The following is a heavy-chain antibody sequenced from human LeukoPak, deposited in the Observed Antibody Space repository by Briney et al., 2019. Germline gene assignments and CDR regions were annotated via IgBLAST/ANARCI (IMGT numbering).Heavy chain of an antibody. J-gene: IGHJ4*02. CDR1: GGSISSYY. Sequence: SETLSLTCTVSGGSISSYYWSWIRQPPGKGLEWIGHIYYSGNTNYNPSLKSRVTISVDTSKNQFSLKLSSVTAADTAVYYCAREDSSGYFPDYWGQGTLVTVSS. V-gene: IGHV4-59*01. CDR3: AREDSSGYFPDY. CDR2: IYYSGNT. D-gene: IGHD3-22*01.